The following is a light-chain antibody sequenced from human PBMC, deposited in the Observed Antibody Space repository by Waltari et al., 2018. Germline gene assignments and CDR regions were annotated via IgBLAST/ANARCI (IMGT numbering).Light chain of an antibody. CDR2: DNN. CDR3: GTWDTDLSVV. Sequence: QSVLTQPPSVSAAPGPKVTISCSGTRSNIGTNFVSWYQQLPGTAPKLLIYDNNKRPSGIPDRFSGSKSGTSATLGITGLQTGDEADYYCGTWDTDLSVVFGGGTKLTVL. J-gene: IGLJ2*01. CDR1: RSNIGTNF. V-gene: IGLV1-51*01.